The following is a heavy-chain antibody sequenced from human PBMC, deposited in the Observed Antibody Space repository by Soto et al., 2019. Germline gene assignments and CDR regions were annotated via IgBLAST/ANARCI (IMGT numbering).Heavy chain of an antibody. J-gene: IGHJ6*01. D-gene: IGHD3-10*01. CDR3: AKAVTWGLDV. Sequence: EVQLVESGGGLVQPGGSLRLSCAASGFTFSLYSMSWVRQAPGKGLEWVSYISRSSTGIHYADSVKGRFTSSRDDVTNSMHLQMNSVRDGDTAVYYCAKAVTWGLDVWGQGTTVSISS. CDR1: GFTFSLYS. V-gene: IGHV3-48*02. CDR2: ISRSSTGI.